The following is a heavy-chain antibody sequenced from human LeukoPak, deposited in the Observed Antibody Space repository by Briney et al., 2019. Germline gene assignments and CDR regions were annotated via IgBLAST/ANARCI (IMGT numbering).Heavy chain of an antibody. CDR3: ARDRGDIVVVRGAFDI. J-gene: IGHJ3*02. D-gene: IGHD2-2*01. V-gene: IGHV1-69*13. CDR2: IIPIFGTA. Sequence: SVKVSCKASGGTSSSYAISWVRQAPGQGLEWMGGIIPIFGTANYAQKFQGRVTITADEPTSTAYMELSSLRSEDTAVYYCARDRGDIVVVRGAFDIWGQGTMVTVSS. CDR1: GGTSSSYA.